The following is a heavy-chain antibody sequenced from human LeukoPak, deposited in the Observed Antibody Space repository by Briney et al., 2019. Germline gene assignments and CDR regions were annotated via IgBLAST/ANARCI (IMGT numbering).Heavy chain of an antibody. J-gene: IGHJ6*02. Sequence: PGGSLRLSCAASGFSFSSYWMSWVRQAPGKGLEWVANIKQDGSEKYYVDSVKGRFTISRDNAKNSLYLRMNSLRAEDTAVYYCSRRLCASGSYWSAPCNGMDVWGQGTTVTVSS. CDR3: SRRLCASGSYWSAPCNGMDV. D-gene: IGHD3-10*01. CDR1: GFSFSSYW. CDR2: IKQDGSEK. V-gene: IGHV3-7*01.